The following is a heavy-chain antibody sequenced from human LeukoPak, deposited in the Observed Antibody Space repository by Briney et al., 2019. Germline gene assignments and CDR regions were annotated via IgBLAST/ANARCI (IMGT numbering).Heavy chain of an antibody. CDR1: GGSISSYY. CDR3: ARQWFGEFDY. V-gene: IGHV4-59*01. Sequence: SETLSLTCTVSGGSISSYYWSWIRQPPGKGLEWIGYIYYSGSTNYNPSLKSRVTISVDTSKNQFSLKLSSVTAADTAVYYCARQWFGEFDYWGQGTLVTVSS. J-gene: IGHJ4*02. D-gene: IGHD3-10*01. CDR2: IYYSGST.